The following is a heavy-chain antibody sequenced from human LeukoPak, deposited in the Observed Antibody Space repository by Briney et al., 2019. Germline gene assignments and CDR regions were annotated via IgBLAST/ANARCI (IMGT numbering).Heavy chain of an antibody. J-gene: IGHJ4*02. CDR1: GITFSAYT. CDR3: ASDRSLISSLYYFDN. CDR2: ISGSGSYI. Sequence: GSLRLSCAASGITFSAYTMNWVRQAPGKGLEWVSSISGSGSYIFYADSVKGRFTISRDNAKNSLYLQMNSLRAEDTAVYYCASDRSLISSLYYFDNWGQGTLVTVSS. V-gene: IGHV3-21*01. D-gene: IGHD2-15*01.